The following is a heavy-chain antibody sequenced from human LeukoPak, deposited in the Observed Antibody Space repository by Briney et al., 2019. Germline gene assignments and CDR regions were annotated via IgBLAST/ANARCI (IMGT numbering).Heavy chain of an antibody. CDR3: ARVHYDILTGYSYFDY. CDR2: INPNSGGT. CDR1: GYTFSGYY. Sequence: ASVKVSCKASGYTFSGYYMQWVRQAPGQGLEWMGWINPNSGGTNYAQKFQGRVTMTRDTSISTAYMELSRLRSDDTAVYYCARVHYDILTGYSYFDYWGQGTLVTVSS. V-gene: IGHV1-2*02. J-gene: IGHJ4*02. D-gene: IGHD3-9*01.